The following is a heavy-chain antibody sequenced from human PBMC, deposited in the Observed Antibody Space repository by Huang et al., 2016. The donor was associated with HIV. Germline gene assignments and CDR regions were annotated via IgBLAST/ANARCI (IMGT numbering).Heavy chain of an antibody. CDR3: AAQWELRGGVDF. J-gene: IGHJ4*02. CDR2: IYSDDST. V-gene: IGHV3-53*01. D-gene: IGHD1-26*01. CDR1: GFTVSSNY. Sequence: EVQLVESGGGLIQPGGSLRLSCAASGFTVSSNYMSWVRQAQGWGWEWVSVIYSDDSTYVADSVKGRFTISRDNSKNTLYLQMNSLRAEDTAVYYCAAQWELRGGVDFWGQGTLVTVSS.